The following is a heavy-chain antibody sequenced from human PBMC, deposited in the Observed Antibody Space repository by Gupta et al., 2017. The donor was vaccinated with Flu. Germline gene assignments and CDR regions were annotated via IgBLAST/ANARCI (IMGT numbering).Heavy chain of an antibody. CDR2: ISDDGSIK. CDR1: GFTFSSYS. D-gene: IGHD7-27*01. J-gene: IGHJ4*02. Sequence: QVQLVESGGGVVQPGRSLRLSCAASGFTFSSYSMHWVRQAPGKGLEWVAVISDDGSIKYNADSVNGRFTISRDNSKNTLFLQMNSLRAEDTAVYYCAKDWGGRVDWGPVAYWGQGTLVTVSS. CDR3: AKDWGGRVDWGPVAY. V-gene: IGHV3-30*18.